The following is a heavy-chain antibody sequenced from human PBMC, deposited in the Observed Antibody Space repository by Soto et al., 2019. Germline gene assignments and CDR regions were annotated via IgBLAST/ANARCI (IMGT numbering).Heavy chain of an antibody. CDR1: GYTFTAFL. J-gene: IGHJ6*02. CDR2: IDPSGSYT. D-gene: IGHD3-3*01. Sequence: PGASLKISCQASGYTFTAFLITWVRQMPGKGLEWIATIDPSGSYTNYSLSFQGHVTISADKSIGSAYLKWNFLEASDSAMYYCARLSPGFCSAPTCPLHNGMDVWGQGTTLTVSS. V-gene: IGHV5-10-1*01. CDR3: ARLSPGFCSAPTCPLHNGMDV.